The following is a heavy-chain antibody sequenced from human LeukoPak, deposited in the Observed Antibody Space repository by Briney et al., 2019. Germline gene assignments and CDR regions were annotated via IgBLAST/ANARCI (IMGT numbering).Heavy chain of an antibody. CDR3: ARGPTSFGVVIIPPWVGMDV. J-gene: IGHJ6*02. D-gene: IGHD3-3*01. CDR2: INHSGST. CDR1: GGSFSGYY. Sequence: SETLSLTCAVYGGSFSGYYWSWIRQPPGNGLEWIGEINHSGSTNYNPSLKSRVTISVDTPKNQFSLKLSSVTAADTAVYYCARGPTSFGVVIIPPWVGMDVWGQGTTVTVSS. V-gene: IGHV4-34*01.